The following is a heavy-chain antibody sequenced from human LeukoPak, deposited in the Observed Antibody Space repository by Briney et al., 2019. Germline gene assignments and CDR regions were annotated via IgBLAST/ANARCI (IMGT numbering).Heavy chain of an antibody. CDR3: ARGASYYGSGSYYTDNWFDP. V-gene: IGHV4-34*01. J-gene: IGHJ5*02. CDR1: GFTFSSYA. Sequence: PGGSLRLSCAASGFTFSSYAMHWIRQPPGKGLEWIGEINHSGSTNYNPSLKSRVTISVDTSKNQFSLKLSSVTAADTAVYYCARGASYYGSGSYYTDNWFDPWGQGTLVTVSS. D-gene: IGHD3-10*01. CDR2: INHSGST.